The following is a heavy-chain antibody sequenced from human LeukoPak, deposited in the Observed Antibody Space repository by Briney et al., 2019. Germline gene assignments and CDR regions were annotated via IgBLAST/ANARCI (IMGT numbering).Heavy chain of an antibody. D-gene: IGHD4-17*01. CDR2: IIPIFGTA. V-gene: IGHV1-69*06. Sequence: SVKVSCKASGYTFTNNFMHWVRQAPGQGLEWMGGIIPIFGTANYAQKFQGRVTITADKSTSTAYMELSSLRSEDTAVYYCARGWPYDYGFSPFDYWGQGTLVTVSS. J-gene: IGHJ4*02. CDR1: GYTFTNNF. CDR3: ARGWPYDYGFSPFDY.